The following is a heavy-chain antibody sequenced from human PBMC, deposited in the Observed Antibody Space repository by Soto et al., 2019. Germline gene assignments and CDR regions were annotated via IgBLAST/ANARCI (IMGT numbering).Heavy chain of an antibody. D-gene: IGHD4-17*01. CDR2: IYYSGST. Sequence: SETLSLTCTVSGGSISSSSYYWGWIRQPPGKGLEWIGSIYYSGSTYYNPSLKSRVTISVDTSKNQFSLKLSSVTAADTAVYYCARHGDYGDYVNWFGRDYYYMDVWGKGTTVTVSS. J-gene: IGHJ6*03. CDR1: GGSISSSSYY. V-gene: IGHV4-39*01. CDR3: ARHGDYGDYVNWFGRDYYYMDV.